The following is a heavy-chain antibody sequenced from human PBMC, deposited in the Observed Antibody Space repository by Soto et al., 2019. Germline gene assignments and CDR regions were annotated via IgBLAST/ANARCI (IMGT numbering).Heavy chain of an antibody. CDR3: ARHGSDSYGSVGNWFDP. J-gene: IGHJ5*02. CDR2: IYYSGST. V-gene: IGHV4-39*01. CDR1: GGSISSSSYY. D-gene: IGHD5-18*01. Sequence: QLQLQESGPGLVKPSETLSLTCTVSGGSISSSSYYWGWIRQPPGKGLEWIGSIYYSGSTYYNPSLKSRVTISVDTSKNQFSLKLSSVTAADTAVYYCARHGSDSYGSVGNWFDPWGQGTLVTVSS.